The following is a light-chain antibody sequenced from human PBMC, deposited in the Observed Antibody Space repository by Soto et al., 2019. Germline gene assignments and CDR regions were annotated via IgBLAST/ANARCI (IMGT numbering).Light chain of an antibody. J-gene: IGKJ1*01. CDR1: QSVSSN. Sequence: EIVMTQSPSTLSVPPGERATLSCRASQSVSSNLAWYQQKPGQAPRLLIYDASNRATGIPARFSGSGSGTDFTLTISSLEPEDFAVYYCQQYNNWPSWTFGQGTKVDIK. V-gene: IGKV3D-15*01. CDR3: QQYNNWPSWT. CDR2: DAS.